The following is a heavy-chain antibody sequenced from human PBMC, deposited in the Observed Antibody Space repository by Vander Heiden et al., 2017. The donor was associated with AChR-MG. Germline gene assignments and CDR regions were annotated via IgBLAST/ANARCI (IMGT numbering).Heavy chain of an antibody. Sequence: QVQLQESGPGLVKPSGTLSLTCAVSGGSISSSNWWGWVRQPPGKGLEWIGEIYHSGSTNYNPSLKSRVTISVDKSKNQFSLKLSSVTAADTAVYYCARVGIAVAAQLSYYYYGMDVWGQGTTVTVSS. J-gene: IGHJ6*02. CDR3: ARVGIAVAAQLSYYYYGMDV. CDR2: IYHSGST. CDR1: GGSISSSNW. D-gene: IGHD6-19*01. V-gene: IGHV4-4*02.